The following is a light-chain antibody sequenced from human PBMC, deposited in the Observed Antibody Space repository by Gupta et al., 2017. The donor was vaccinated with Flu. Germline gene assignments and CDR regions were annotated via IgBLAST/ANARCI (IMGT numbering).Light chain of an antibody. V-gene: IGKV3-15*01. Sequence: ATLSVCPGEGATLSCRASQNVGNQLAWYQQKPGQAPRLLIFAASTRATGIPARFSGSGSGTEFTLTISSLQSEDVAVYFCQQYNTWPPLTFGGGTNVEIK. CDR2: AAS. J-gene: IGKJ4*01. CDR3: QQYNTWPPLT. CDR1: QNVGNQ.